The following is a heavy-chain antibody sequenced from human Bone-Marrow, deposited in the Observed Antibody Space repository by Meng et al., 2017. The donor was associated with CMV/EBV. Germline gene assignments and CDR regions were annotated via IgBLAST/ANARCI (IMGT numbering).Heavy chain of an antibody. D-gene: IGHD3-3*01. Sequence: SLKISCAASGFTFSDYYMGCIRQAPGKGLEWVSYINSSGSTISYADSVMGRFTISRDNSKNTLSLQMNSLIVEATAVYYCVKGFNPSCFCPGFWGQGTLVTVSS. CDR3: VKGFNPSCFCPGF. V-gene: IGHV3-11*01. J-gene: IGHJ4*02. CDR2: INSSGSTI. CDR1: GFTFSDYY.